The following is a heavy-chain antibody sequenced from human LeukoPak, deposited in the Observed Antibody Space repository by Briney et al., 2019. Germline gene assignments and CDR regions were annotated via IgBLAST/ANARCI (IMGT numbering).Heavy chain of an antibody. CDR3: ARDRRIQLWLGQRGYFDY. CDR1: GFTFSGYW. D-gene: IGHD5-18*01. V-gene: IGHV3-7*01. Sequence: GGSLRLSCAASGFTFSGYWMSWVRQAPGKGLEWVANINQDGSIIHYVDSAKGRFTISRDNAKNSLYLQMNSLRAEDTAVYYCARDRRIQLWLGQRGYFDYWGQGTLVTVSS. J-gene: IGHJ4*02. CDR2: INQDGSII.